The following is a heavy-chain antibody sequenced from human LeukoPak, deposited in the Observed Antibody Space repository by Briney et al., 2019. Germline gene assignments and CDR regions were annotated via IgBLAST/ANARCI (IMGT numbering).Heavy chain of an antibody. CDR1: GFTFSSYG. J-gene: IGHJ4*02. V-gene: IGHV3-30*18. D-gene: IGHD3-10*01. CDR3: AKSSDYYGSGSYLVASYFGDYFDY. CDR2: ISYDGSNK. Sequence: GGSLRPSCAASGFTFSSYGMHWVRQAPGKGLEWVAVISYDGSNKYYADSVKGRFTISRDNSKNTLYLQMNSLRAEDTAVYYCAKSSDYYGSGSYLVASYFGDYFDYWGQGTLVTVSS.